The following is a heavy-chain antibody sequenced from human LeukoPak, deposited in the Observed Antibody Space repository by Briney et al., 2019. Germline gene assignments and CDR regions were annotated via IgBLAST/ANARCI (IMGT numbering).Heavy chain of an antibody. CDR3: VRDRDY. CDR2: IYHSGST. V-gene: IGHV4-30-2*01. CDR1: GGSISSGGYY. J-gene: IGHJ4*02. Sequence: NSSETLSLTCTVSGGSISSGGYYWSWIRQPPGKGLEWIGYIYHSGSTYYCPSLKSRVTISVDTSKNQFSLKLTSVTAADTAVYYCVRDRDYWGQGTLVTVSS.